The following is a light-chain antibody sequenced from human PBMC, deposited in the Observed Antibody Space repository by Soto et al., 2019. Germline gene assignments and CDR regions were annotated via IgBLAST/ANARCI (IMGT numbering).Light chain of an antibody. V-gene: IGKV3-15*01. CDR2: AAS. CDR3: QHYNNWPRT. J-gene: IGKJ1*01. Sequence: EIVMTQSPATLSVSPGERATLSCRASQSVSTNLAWFQQKPGQAPRLLIYAASTRANGIPARFSGSGSGTEFTLTISSLQSEDFAVYYCQHYNNWPRTFGHGTTVEIK. CDR1: QSVSTN.